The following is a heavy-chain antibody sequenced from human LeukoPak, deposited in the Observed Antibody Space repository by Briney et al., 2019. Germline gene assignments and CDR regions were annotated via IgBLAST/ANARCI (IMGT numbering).Heavy chain of an antibody. V-gene: IGHV3-66*01. CDR2: IYSGGST. D-gene: IGHD2-15*01. CDR3: ARDPGGYYYYNYGMDV. J-gene: IGHJ6*02. Sequence: PGGSLRLSCAASGFTVSSNYMSWVRQAPGKGLEWVSVIYSGGSTYYADSVKGRFTISRDNSKNTLYLQMNSLRAEDTAVYYCARDPGGYYYYNYGMDVWGQGTTVTVSS. CDR1: GFTVSSNY.